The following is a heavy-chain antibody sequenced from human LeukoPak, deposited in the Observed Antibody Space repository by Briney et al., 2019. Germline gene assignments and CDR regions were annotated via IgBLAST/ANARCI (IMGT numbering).Heavy chain of an antibody. Sequence: GGSLRLSCAASGFTFSSYGMHWVRQAPGKGLEWVAVISYDGSNKYYADSVKGRFTISRDNSKNTLHLQMNSLRAEDTAVYYCAKVGGGVAGHFDYWGQGTLVTVSS. CDR2: ISYDGSNK. V-gene: IGHV3-30*18. CDR3: AKVGGGVAGHFDY. CDR1: GFTFSSYG. D-gene: IGHD6-19*01. J-gene: IGHJ4*02.